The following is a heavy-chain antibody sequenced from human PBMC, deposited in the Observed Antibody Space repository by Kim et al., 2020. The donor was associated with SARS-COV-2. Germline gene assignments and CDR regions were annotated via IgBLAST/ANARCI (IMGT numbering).Heavy chain of an antibody. CDR2: ISYDGSNK. CDR3: AKDLAHYDFWSGYYREIYYYYGMDV. Sequence: GGSLRLSCAASGFTFSSYGMHWVRQAPGKGLEWVAVISYDGSNKYYADSVKGRFTISRDNSKNTLYLQMNSLRAEDTAVYYCAKDLAHYDFWSGYYREIYYYYGMDVWGQGTTVTVSS. V-gene: IGHV3-30*18. CDR1: GFTFSSYG. J-gene: IGHJ6*02. D-gene: IGHD3-3*01.